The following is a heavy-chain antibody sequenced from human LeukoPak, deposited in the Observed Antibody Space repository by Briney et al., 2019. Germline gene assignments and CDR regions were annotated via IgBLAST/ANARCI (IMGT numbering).Heavy chain of an antibody. Sequence: SETLSLTCAVYGGSFSGYYWSWIRQPPGKGLEWIGEINHSGSTNYNPSLKSRVTISVDTSKNQFSLKLSSVTAADTAVYYCARGCSGEMATPPTVHDAFDIWGQGTMVTVSS. D-gene: IGHD5-24*01. V-gene: IGHV4-34*01. CDR3: ARGCSGEMATPPTVHDAFDI. J-gene: IGHJ3*02. CDR2: INHSGST. CDR1: GGSFSGYY.